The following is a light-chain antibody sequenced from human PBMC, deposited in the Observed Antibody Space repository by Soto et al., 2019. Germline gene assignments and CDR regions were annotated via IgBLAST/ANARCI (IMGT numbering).Light chain of an antibody. CDR2: DAS. V-gene: IGKV1-33*01. J-gene: IGKJ3*01. CDR1: QDIGNY. Sequence: DIQMTQSPSSLSASVGDRVTIPCQASQDIGNYLNWYQQKPGKAPKLLISDASNLEVGVPLRFSGSGSGTHFTVTINSLQTEDIATYYCQQYDVLPLSFGPGTKVDIK. CDR3: QQYDVLPLS.